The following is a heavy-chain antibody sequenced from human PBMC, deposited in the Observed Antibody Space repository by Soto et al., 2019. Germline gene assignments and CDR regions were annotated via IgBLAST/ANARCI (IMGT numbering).Heavy chain of an antibody. J-gene: IGHJ4*02. D-gene: IGHD3-10*01. Sequence: SETLSLTCTVSGGSISSSSYYWGWIRQPPGKGLEWIGSIYYSGSTYYNPSLKSRVTISVDTSKNQFSLKLSSVTAADTAVYYCAVEITMARGVIELDYWGQGTLVTVS. CDR2: IYYSGST. CDR3: AVEITMARGVIELDY. CDR1: GGSISSSSYY. V-gene: IGHV4-39*01.